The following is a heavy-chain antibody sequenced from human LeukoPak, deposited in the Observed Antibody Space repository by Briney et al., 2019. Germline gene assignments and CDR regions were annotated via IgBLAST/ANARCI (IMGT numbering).Heavy chain of an antibody. D-gene: IGHD2-21*01. Sequence: PGGSLRLSCSASGFTFSSYGMHWVRQAPGKGLEWVAVISYDGSNEYYADSVKGRFTISRDNAKNSLYLQMNSLRAEDTAVYYCARDSPYSHDAFDIWGQGTMVTVSS. CDR2: ISYDGSNE. CDR1: GFTFSSYG. J-gene: IGHJ3*02. V-gene: IGHV3-30*03. CDR3: ARDSPYSHDAFDI.